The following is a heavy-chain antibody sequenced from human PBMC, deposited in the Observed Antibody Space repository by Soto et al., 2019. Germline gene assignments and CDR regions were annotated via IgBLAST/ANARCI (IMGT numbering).Heavy chain of an antibody. Sequence: QVQLVESGGGVVQPGRSLRLSCAASGFTFSSYGMHWVLQAPGKGLEWVAGIWYDGSNKYYADSVKGRFTISRDNSKTTLYLQMNSLRAEDTAVYYCARDPCSGGSCYYYGMDVWGQGTTVTVS. CDR3: ARDPCSGGSCYYYGMDV. V-gene: IGHV3-33*01. CDR2: IWYDGSNK. CDR1: GFTFSSYG. D-gene: IGHD2-15*01. J-gene: IGHJ6*02.